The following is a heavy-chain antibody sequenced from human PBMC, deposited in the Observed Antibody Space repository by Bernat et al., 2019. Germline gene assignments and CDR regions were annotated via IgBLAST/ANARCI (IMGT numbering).Heavy chain of an antibody. CDR3: AQYYDILTYKRGFDN. J-gene: IGHJ4*02. CDR1: GFTFNTYW. Sequence: EVQLVESGGGLVQPGGSLRLSCAASGFTFNTYWMSWVRQAPGRGLDGLGNIKQDGSGIYYADSVKGRFTISRDNAKNSLYLQMNSLRVEDTAVYYCAQYYDILTYKRGFDNWGQGALVTVSS. V-gene: IGHV3-7*01. D-gene: IGHD3-9*01. CDR2: IKQDGSGI.